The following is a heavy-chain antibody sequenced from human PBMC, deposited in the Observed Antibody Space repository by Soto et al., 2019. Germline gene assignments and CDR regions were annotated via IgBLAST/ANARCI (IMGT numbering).Heavy chain of an antibody. J-gene: IGHJ5*02. CDR1: GFTFGDYA. Sequence: GGSLRLSCTASGFTFGDYAMSWFRQAPGKGLEWVGFIRSKAYGGTTEYAASVKGRFTISRDDSKSIAYLQMNSLKTEDTAVYYCTREGKMSHCSEDYDFWSGYYFRFECLFGFDPWGQGTLVTVSS. D-gene: IGHD3-3*01. CDR3: TREGKMSHCSEDYDFWSGYYFRFECLFGFDP. V-gene: IGHV3-49*03. CDR2: IRSKAYGGTT.